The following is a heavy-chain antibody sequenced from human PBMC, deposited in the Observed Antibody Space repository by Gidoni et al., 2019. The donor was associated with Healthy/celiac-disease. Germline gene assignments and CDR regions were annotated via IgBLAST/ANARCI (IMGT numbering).Heavy chain of an antibody. D-gene: IGHD2-15*01. CDR3: AARMVVTPDAFDI. Sequence: QMQLVQSGPEVKKPGTSVKVSCKASGFTFTSSAVQWVRQARGQRLEWIGWSVVGSGNTNYAQKFQERVTITRDMSTSTAYMELSSLRSEDTAVYYCAARMVVTPDAFDIWGQGTMVTVSS. J-gene: IGHJ3*02. CDR2: SVVGSGNT. CDR1: GFTFTSSA. V-gene: IGHV1-58*01.